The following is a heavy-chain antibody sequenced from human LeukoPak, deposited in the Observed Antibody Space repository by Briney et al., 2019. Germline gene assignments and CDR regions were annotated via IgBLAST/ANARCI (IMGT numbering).Heavy chain of an antibody. J-gene: IGHJ5*02. CDR1: GVSISGYY. CDR3: AREVDYWFDP. CDR2: IYYSGST. Sequence: SETLSLTCTVSGVSISGYYWSWLRQPPGKGLEWIGYIYYSGSTYYNPSLKSRVTMSVDTSKNQFSLKLTSVTTAGTAVYYCAREVDYWFDPWGQGTLVTVSS. D-gene: IGHD2-15*01. V-gene: IGHV4-59*01.